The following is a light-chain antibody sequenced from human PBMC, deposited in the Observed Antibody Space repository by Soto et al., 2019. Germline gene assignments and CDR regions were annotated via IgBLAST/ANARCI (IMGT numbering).Light chain of an antibody. CDR2: GVS. J-gene: IGLJ1*01. CDR3: CSYADDYTYV. Sequence: QSALTQPRSVSGSPGQSVTISCTGTSSDVDKYNYVSWYQQHPGKAPKLLIYGVSERPSGVPHRFSGSNSGSTASLTISGIQAEDEADYYCCSYADDYTYVFGTGTKLTVL. V-gene: IGLV2-11*01. CDR1: SSDVDKYNY.